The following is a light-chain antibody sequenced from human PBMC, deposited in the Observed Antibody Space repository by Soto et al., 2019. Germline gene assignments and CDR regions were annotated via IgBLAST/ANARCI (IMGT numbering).Light chain of an antibody. CDR1: RSDVGAYNY. CDR2: EVT. Sequence: QSALTQPASVSGSPGQSIAISCTGTRSDVGAYNYVSWYQQHPGKAPKLMISEVTNRPSGVSDRFSGSKSGNTASLTISGLQAEDEADYFCMSYAGMYTYVFGTGTKLTVL. CDR3: MSYAGMYTYV. J-gene: IGLJ1*01. V-gene: IGLV2-14*01.